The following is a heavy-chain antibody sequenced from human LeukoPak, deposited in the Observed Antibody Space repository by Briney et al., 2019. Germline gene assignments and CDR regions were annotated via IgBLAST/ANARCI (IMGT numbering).Heavy chain of an antibody. Sequence: ASVKVSCKASGYTFIGYYMHWVRQAPGQGLEWMGIINPSGGSTSYAQKFQGRVTMTRDTSTSTVYMELSSLRSEDTAVYYCATPGGYDSSGYNHDAFDIWGQGTMVTVSS. D-gene: IGHD3-22*01. V-gene: IGHV1-46*01. CDR2: INPSGGST. CDR3: ATPGGYDSSGYNHDAFDI. CDR1: GYTFIGYY. J-gene: IGHJ3*02.